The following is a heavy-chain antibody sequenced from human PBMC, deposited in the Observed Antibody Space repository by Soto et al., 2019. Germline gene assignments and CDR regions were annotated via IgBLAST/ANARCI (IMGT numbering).Heavy chain of an antibody. V-gene: IGHV4-59*12. Sequence: ETLSLTCTVSGGSISSYYWSWIRQPPGNGLEWIGYIYYSGSTNYNPSLKSRVTISVDTSKNQFSLKVNSVTAADTAVYYCARGRLVPAVNFDYWGLGTLVTVSS. CDR1: GGSISSYY. CDR2: IYYSGST. CDR3: ARGRLVPAVNFDY. D-gene: IGHD2-2*01. J-gene: IGHJ4*02.